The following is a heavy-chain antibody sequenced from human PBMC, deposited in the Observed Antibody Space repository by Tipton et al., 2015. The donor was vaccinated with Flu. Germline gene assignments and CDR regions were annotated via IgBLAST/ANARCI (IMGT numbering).Heavy chain of an antibody. CDR3: PRGDCSSTSCLDY. CDR2: IYYSGST. Sequence: TLSLTCTVSGGSISSYYWSWIRQPPGKGLEWIGYIYYSGSTNYNPSLKSRVTISVDTSKNQFSLKLSSVAAADTAVYYCPRGDCSSTSCLDYWGQGTLVTVSS. CDR1: GGSISSYY. J-gene: IGHJ4*02. V-gene: IGHV4-59*01. D-gene: IGHD2-2*01.